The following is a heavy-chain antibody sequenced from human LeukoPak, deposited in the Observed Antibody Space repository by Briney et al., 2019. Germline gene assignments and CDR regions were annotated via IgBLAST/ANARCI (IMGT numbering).Heavy chain of an antibody. CDR2: ISGSGGST. CDR1: GFTFSSYA. Sequence: GGSLRLSCAASGFTFSSYAMSWVRQAPGKGLEWVSVISGSGGSTYYADSVKGRFTISRDNSKNTLYLQMGSLRAEDTAVYYCAKDDYYDSSGYYYGADYWGQGTLVTVSS. D-gene: IGHD3-22*01. J-gene: IGHJ4*02. V-gene: IGHV3-23*01. CDR3: AKDDYYDSSGYYYGADY.